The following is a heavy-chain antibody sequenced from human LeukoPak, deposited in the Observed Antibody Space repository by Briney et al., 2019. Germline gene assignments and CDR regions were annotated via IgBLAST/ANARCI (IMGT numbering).Heavy chain of an antibody. Sequence: PGGSLTLSCAASGLTLSRYGMHWVRQAPGKGLEWVAVISYDGSNNNYANPVKDRFTIARDNAENTLYLQMSSLRVEDTAVYYCAGVPNVREGEWFDPWGQGTLVTVSS. V-gene: IGHV3-30*03. CDR1: GLTLSRYG. CDR3: AGVPNVREGEWFDP. J-gene: IGHJ5*02. CDR2: ISYDGSNN. D-gene: IGHD3-16*01.